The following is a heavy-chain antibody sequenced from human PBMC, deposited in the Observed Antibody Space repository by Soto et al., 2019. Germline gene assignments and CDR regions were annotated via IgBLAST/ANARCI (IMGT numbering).Heavy chain of an antibody. J-gene: IGHJ4*01. CDR1: GFAVNTYH. Sequence: GGSLRLSCAASGFAVNTYHMSWVRQAPGKALEWVSIIYTVGSTYYADSVKGRFTISRDSSKNTLYLQMNSLRAEDTAVYYCAGSAYYYVFDFWGQGTLVTVSS. V-gene: IGHV3-66*01. CDR3: AGSAYYYVFDF. D-gene: IGHD3-22*01. CDR2: IYTVGST.